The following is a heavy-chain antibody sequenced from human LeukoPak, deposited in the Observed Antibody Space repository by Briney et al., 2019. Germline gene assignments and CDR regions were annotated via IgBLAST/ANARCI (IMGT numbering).Heavy chain of an antibody. J-gene: IGHJ4*02. CDR3: ARGNNAYCSGGSCYPN. CDR1: GGSFSSYA. D-gene: IGHD2-15*01. V-gene: IGHV1-69*06. CDR2: IIPIFGTA. Sequence: SVKVSCKASGGSFSSYAISWVRQAPGQGLEWMGGIIPIFGTANYAQKFQGRVTITADKSTSTAYMELSSLRSEDTAVYYCARGNNAYCSGGSCYPNWGQGTLVTVSS.